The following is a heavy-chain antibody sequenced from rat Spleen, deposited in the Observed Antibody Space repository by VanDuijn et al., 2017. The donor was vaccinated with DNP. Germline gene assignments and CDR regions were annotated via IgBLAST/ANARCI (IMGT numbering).Heavy chain of an antibody. V-gene: IGHV3-1*01. Sequence: EVQLQESGPGLVKPSQSLSLTCYVTGYSITSNYWGWIRKFPGNKMEWIGHISYSGSATYNPSLKSRISITRDTSKNHFFLQLNSVTTEDTATYYCARWTYYFDYWGQGVMVTVSS. CDR3: ARWTYYFDY. CDR2: ISYSGSA. CDR1: GYSITSNY. J-gene: IGHJ2*01.